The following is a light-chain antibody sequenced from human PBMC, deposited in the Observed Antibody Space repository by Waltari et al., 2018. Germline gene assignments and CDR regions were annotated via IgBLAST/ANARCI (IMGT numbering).Light chain of an antibody. CDR3: QHFYNSPFT. Sequence: IVMTQSPDSLAVSLGERDTIYCKSSQSVFFRPNSKIYLSWFQQKPGQAPRLLISWASTRESGVPDRFSGSGSGTDFTLTISSLQAEDVALYYCQHFYNSPFTFGGGTKVEIK. J-gene: IGKJ4*01. CDR2: WAS. CDR1: QSVFFRPNSKIY. V-gene: IGKV4-1*01.